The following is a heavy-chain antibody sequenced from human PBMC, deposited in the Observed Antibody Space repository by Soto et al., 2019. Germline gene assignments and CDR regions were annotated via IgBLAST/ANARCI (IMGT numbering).Heavy chain of an antibody. CDR1: GGSVSSGIYY. V-gene: IGHV4-61*01. CDR3: AREYSSSWSNWFDP. D-gene: IGHD6-13*01. CDR2: IYYSGGT. Sequence: SETLSLTCTVSGGSVSSGIYYWSWIRQPPGKGLEWIGYIYYSGGTNYNPSLKSRVTISVDTSKNQFSLKLSSVTAADTAVYYCAREYSSSWSNWFDPWGQGTLVTVSS. J-gene: IGHJ5*02.